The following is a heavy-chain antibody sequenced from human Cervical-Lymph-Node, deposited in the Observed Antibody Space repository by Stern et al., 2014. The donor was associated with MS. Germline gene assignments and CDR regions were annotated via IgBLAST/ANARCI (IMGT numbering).Heavy chain of an antibody. D-gene: IGHD3-3*02. CDR2: VSWNNARR. Sequence: EVQLVQSGGGLVHPGRSLKLSCAASGFNFDGYAMHWVRQAPGKGLEWVSGVSWNNARRDYADSVRGRFTISRDNAKNSLYLQMNSLRTEDTALYYCAKTLSRIYHDPLDLWGQGTMVTVSS. V-gene: IGHV3-9*01. CDR3: AKTLSRIYHDPLDL. CDR1: GFNFDGYA. J-gene: IGHJ3*01.